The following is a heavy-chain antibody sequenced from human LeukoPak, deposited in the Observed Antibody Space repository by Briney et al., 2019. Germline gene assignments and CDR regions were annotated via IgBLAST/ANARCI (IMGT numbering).Heavy chain of an antibody. Sequence: GGSLRLSCAASGFTFSSYAMTWVRLAPGKGLEWVSAISGRGPDTFYADSVRGRFIMSRGDSKSTLYLEMNSLSDEDTAVYYCAKVFTTGTRLHWGYGMDGWGQGTSVTVSS. CDR2: ISGRGPDT. J-gene: IGHJ6*02. D-gene: IGHD1-1*01. CDR1: GFTFSSYA. CDR3: AKVFTTGTRLHWGYGMDG. V-gene: IGHV3-23*01.